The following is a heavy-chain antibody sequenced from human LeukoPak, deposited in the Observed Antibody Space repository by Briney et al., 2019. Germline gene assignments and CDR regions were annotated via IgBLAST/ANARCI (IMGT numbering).Heavy chain of an antibody. J-gene: IGHJ4*02. D-gene: IGHD5-18*01. V-gene: IGHV3-9*01. Sequence: PGGSLRLSCAASGSTFDDYAMHWVRQAPGKGLEWVSAISWNSVNIDYADSVKGRFTISRDNAKNSLYLQMNSLRTEDTAFYYCARRGYNYALDYWGQGTLVTVSS. CDR3: ARRGYNYALDY. CDR2: ISWNSVNI. CDR1: GSTFDDYA.